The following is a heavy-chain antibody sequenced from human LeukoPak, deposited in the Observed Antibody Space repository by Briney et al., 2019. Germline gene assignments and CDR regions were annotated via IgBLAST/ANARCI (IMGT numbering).Heavy chain of an antibody. CDR1: GGSISSYY. V-gene: IGHV4-59*01. CDR3: ARRPAEGYFDY. CDR2: IYYSGST. J-gene: IGHJ4*02. Sequence: SETLSLTCTVSGGSISSYYWSWIRQPPGKGLEWIGYIYYSGSTNYNPSLNSRVTISVDTSKNQFSLKLSSVTAADTAVYYCARRPAEGYFDYWGQGTLVTVSS. D-gene: IGHD6-25*01.